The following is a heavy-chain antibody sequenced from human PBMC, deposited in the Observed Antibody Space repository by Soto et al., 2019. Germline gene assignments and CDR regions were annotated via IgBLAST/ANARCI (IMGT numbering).Heavy chain of an antibody. V-gene: IGHV1-18*01. D-gene: IGHD6-19*01. Sequence: QVHLVQSGTEVMKPGASVKVTCKASGYSFTNFGISWVRQAPGQGLEWLGWVSPYNGNTYSAQSLQGRLTMTTDTSTGTVFMELTGLTLDDTAVYYCARDQAVRLVSGAHYFDSWGLGTLVAVS. CDR3: ARDQAVRLVSGAHYFDS. J-gene: IGHJ4*02. CDR2: VSPYNGNT. CDR1: GYSFTNFG.